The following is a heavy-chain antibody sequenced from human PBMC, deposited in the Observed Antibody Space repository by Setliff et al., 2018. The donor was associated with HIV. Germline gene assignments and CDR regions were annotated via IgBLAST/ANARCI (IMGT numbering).Heavy chain of an antibody. V-gene: IGHV4-59*01. Sequence: SETLSLTCTVSGGSISSYYWSWIRQSPGKGLEWIGYIYYTGSTNFNPSVESRVTISVDTSKSQFALKLRSVTAADTAIYFCARGKGGLVGPAEFDYWGPGTLVTVSS. CDR1: GGSISSYY. CDR2: IYYTGST. D-gene: IGHD1-26*01. CDR3: ARGKGGLVGPAEFDY. J-gene: IGHJ4*02.